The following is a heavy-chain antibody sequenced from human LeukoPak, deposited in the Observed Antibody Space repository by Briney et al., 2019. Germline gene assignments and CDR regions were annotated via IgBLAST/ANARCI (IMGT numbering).Heavy chain of an antibody. CDR3: AKYIIRGVIGD. V-gene: IGHV3-23*01. Sequence: PGGSLRLSCAASGFAFSSYSMSWVRQAPGKGLEWVSAIGAGGSDTYYTDSVKGRFTISRDNSKNTLYLQMNSLRAEDTAFYYCAKYIIRGVIGDWGQGTLVTVSS. CDR2: IGAGGSDT. D-gene: IGHD3-10*01. J-gene: IGHJ4*02. CDR1: GFAFSSYS.